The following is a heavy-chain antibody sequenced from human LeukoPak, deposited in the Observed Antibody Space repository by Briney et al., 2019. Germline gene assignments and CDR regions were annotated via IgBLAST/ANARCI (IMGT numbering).Heavy chain of an antibody. CDR2: INPNSGGT. CDR1: GYTFSDYY. V-gene: IGHV1-2*02. CDR3: ARAYCSTTTCPRGYYHYSVDV. Sequence: ASVKVSCKASGYTFSDYYIHWVRQAPGQGLEWMGWINPNSGGTDYAQKFQGRVTMTRDTSINTAYMDLSRLTSDNTAVYYCARAYCSTTTCPRGYYHYSVDVWGKGTTVTVSS. D-gene: IGHD2-2*01. J-gene: IGHJ6*03.